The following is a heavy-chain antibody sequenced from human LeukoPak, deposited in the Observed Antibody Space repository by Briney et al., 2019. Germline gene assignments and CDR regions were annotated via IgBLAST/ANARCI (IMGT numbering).Heavy chain of an antibody. J-gene: IGHJ3*02. Sequence: PGRSLRLSCAASRFTFSNYGMHWVRQAPGKGLGWVAVISYDASNKYYADSVKGRFTISRDNSKNTQYLQINSLRAEDTAMYYCAKDLSSILVAGAFDIWGQGTMVTVSS. V-gene: IGHV3-30*18. CDR1: RFTFSNYG. D-gene: IGHD2-21*01. CDR2: ISYDASNK. CDR3: AKDLSSILVAGAFDI.